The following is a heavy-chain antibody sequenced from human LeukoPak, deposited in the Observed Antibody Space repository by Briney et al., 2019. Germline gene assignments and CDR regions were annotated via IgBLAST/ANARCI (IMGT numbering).Heavy chain of an antibody. J-gene: IGHJ4*02. CDR2: FYYTGST. Sequence: SETLSLTCTVSGGXVNSGSYYWSWIRQPPGRGLQWVGYFYYTGSTHYNPSLKSRVTISVDTSKNQLSLKVTSVTAADTAIYYCATSPMVRGIYQFDYWGQGTLVTVSS. CDR3: ATSPMVRGIYQFDY. V-gene: IGHV4-61*01. CDR1: GGXVNSGSYY. D-gene: IGHD3-10*01.